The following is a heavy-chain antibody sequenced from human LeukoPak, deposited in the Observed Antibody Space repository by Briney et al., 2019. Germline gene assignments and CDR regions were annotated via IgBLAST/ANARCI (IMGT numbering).Heavy chain of an antibody. CDR1: GYTFTSYG. V-gene: IGHV1-18*01. D-gene: IGHD2-21*02. J-gene: IGHJ6*03. Sequence: ASVKVSCKASGYTFTSYGISWVRQAPGQGLEWMGWISAYNGNTNCAQKLQGRVTMTTDTSTSTAYMELRSLRSDDTAVYYCARVAYCGGDCSFENHMDVWGKGTTVTVSS. CDR3: ARVAYCGGDCSFENHMDV. CDR2: ISAYNGNT.